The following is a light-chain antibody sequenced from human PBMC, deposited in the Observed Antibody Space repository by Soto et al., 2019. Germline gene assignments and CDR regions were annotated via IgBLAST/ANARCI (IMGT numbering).Light chain of an antibody. Sequence: DIQMTQSPSTLSASVGDRVTITCRASQNIRSWLAWYQQRPGKAPNLLIYDVSSLQIGVPSRFSGSGSGTEFTLTISSLQPDDFATDYCQQYNTYSWTFGQGTKVEIK. CDR2: DVS. CDR1: QNIRSW. CDR3: QQYNTYSWT. J-gene: IGKJ1*01. V-gene: IGKV1-5*01.